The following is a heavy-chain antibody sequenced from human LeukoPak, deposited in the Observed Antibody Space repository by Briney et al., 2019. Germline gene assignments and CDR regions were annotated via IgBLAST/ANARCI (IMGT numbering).Heavy chain of an antibody. V-gene: IGHV1-24*01. CDR3: AAGRPYSLLDY. CDR2: FDVIDSET. Sequence: ASVKVSCTVSGSSLSELSLYWVRQAPGKVLEWMGGFDVIDSETFYAQKFQGRVTMTEDSSTDTAYMELRSLTSDDTALYYCAAGRPYSLLDYWGQGTLVTVSS. D-gene: IGHD5-18*01. CDR1: GSSLSELS. J-gene: IGHJ4*02.